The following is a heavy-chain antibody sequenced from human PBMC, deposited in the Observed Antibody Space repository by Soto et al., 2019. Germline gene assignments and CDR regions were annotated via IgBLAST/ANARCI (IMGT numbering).Heavy chain of an antibody. Sequence: GWSLRVSCSSSAFTLSDYAMHWVRQSPLKLLESVSGVSGNGGSTYYADSVKGRFTISRDNSKNTLYLQMNSLRAEDTAVYYCVKGRYCSSTSCYAGFDYWGQGTLVTVSS. J-gene: IGHJ4*02. D-gene: IGHD2-2*01. CDR1: AFTLSDYA. CDR2: VSGNGGST. CDR3: VKGRYCSSTSCYAGFDY. V-gene: IGHV3-64D*08.